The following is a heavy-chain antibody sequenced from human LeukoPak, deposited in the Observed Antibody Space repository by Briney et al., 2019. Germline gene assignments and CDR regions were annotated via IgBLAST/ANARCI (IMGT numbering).Heavy chain of an antibody. CDR2: INQDTLKK. V-gene: IGHV3-7*03. CDR1: GLTLSSDW. J-gene: IGHJ4*02. D-gene: IGHD4-23*01. Sequence: GGSLRLSCVYSGLTESGLTLSSDWMSWVRQPPGKGLEWVANINQDTLKKYYLDSVKGRFTISRDHARNSLYLQMNNLRTEDTAVYYCTSDLPGGYSNYFDDWGQGTLVTVSS. CDR3: TSDLPGGYSNYFDD.